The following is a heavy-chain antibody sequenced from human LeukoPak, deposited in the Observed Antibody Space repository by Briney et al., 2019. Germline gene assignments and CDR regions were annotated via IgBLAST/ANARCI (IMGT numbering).Heavy chain of an antibody. CDR2: IYTSGST. CDR3: AHVDYVRGNDY. Sequence: SETLSLTCTASGGSISSGSYYWSWIRQPAGKGLEWIGRIYTSGSTNYNPSLKSRVTISVDTSKNQFSLKLSSVTAADTAVYYCAHVDYVRGNDYWGQGTLVTVSS. D-gene: IGHD4-17*01. CDR1: GGSISSGSYY. J-gene: IGHJ4*02. V-gene: IGHV4-61*02.